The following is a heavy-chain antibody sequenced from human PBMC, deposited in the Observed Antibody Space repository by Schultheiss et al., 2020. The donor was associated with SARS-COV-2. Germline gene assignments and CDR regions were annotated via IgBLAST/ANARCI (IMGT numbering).Heavy chain of an antibody. J-gene: IGHJ4*02. CDR1: GFTFSSYW. CDR3: AHVGATLADFDY. V-gene: IGHV3-74*01. Sequence: GGSLRLSCAASGFTFSSYWMHWVRQAPGKGLVWVSRINSDGSSTSYADSVKGRFTISRDNAKNTLYLQMNSLRAEDTAVYYCAHVGATLADFDYWGQGTLVTVSS. D-gene: IGHD1-26*01. CDR2: INSDGSST.